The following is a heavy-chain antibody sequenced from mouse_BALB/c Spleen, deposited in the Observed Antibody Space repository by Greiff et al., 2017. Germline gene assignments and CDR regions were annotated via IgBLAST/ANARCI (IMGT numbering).Heavy chain of an antibody. D-gene: IGHD2-1*01. CDR1: GFTFSDYY. Sequence: EVMLVESGGGLVKPGGSLKLSCAASGFTFSDYYMYWVRQTPEKRLEWVATISDGGSYTYYPDSVKGRFTISRDNAKNNLYLQMSSLKSEDTAMYYCARVYGNYRYFDVWGAGTTVTVSS. V-gene: IGHV5-4*02. J-gene: IGHJ1*01. CDR2: ISDGGSYT. CDR3: ARVYGNYRYFDV.